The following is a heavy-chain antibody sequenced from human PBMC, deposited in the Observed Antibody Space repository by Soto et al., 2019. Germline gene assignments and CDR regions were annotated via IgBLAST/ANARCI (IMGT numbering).Heavy chain of an antibody. D-gene: IGHD1-1*01. V-gene: IGHV1-18*01. CDR2: ISAYNGNT. Sequence: ASVKVSCKASGYTFTSYGISWVRQAPGQGLEWMGWISAYNGNTNYAQKLQGRVTMTTGTSTSTAYMELRSLRSDDTAVYYCARVHDSGGRFDPWGQGTLVTVSS. CDR3: ARVHDSGGRFDP. CDR1: GYTFTSYG. J-gene: IGHJ5*02.